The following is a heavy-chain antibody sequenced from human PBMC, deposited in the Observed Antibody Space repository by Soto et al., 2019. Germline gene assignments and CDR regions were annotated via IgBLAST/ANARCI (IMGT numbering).Heavy chain of an antibody. CDR2: INHGGST. V-gene: IGHV4-34*01. J-gene: IGHJ6*02. D-gene: IGHD2-21*02. CDR3: ARVREVTATFYYYYGMDV. Sequence: QVQLQQWGAGLLKPSETLSLTCAVYGASFSGYYWSWIRQPPGKGLEWIGEINHGGSTNYNPSLKRRVTISVDTSKNQLSLKLSSVTAADTAVYYCARVREVTATFYYYYGMDVWGQGTTVTVSS. CDR1: GASFSGYY.